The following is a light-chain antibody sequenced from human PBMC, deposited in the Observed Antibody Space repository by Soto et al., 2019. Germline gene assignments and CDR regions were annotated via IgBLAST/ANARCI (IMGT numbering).Light chain of an antibody. CDR2: DAS. J-gene: IGKJ5*01. Sequence: EIVLLESLATLSLSPGESATLSCRASQSVSSYLAWYQQRPGQAPRLLIYDASNRATGVPARFSGSGSGTDFTLTISSLEPEEFAVYYCQQRSSWPPTVSQGTRLGIK. V-gene: IGKV3-11*01. CDR1: QSVSSY. CDR3: QQRSSWPPT.